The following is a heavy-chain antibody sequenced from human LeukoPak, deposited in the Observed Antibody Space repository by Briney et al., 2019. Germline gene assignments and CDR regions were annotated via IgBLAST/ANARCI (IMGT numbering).Heavy chain of an antibody. J-gene: IGHJ3*02. CDR3: ARQLRRRGGAFDI. CDR1: GGSISNYY. Sequence: PSETLSLTCTVSGGSISNYYWSWIRQPPGKGLEWIGEINHSGSTNYNPSLKSRVTISVDTSKNQFSLKLSSVTAADTAVYYCARQLRRRGGAFDIWGQGTMVTVSS. D-gene: IGHD1-7*01. CDR2: INHSGST. V-gene: IGHV4-34*01.